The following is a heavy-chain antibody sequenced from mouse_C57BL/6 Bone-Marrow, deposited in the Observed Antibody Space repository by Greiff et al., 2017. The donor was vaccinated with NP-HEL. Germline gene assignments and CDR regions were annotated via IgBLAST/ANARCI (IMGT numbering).Heavy chain of an antibody. D-gene: IGHD2-1*01. V-gene: IGHV5-2*01. J-gene: IGHJ2*01. CDR2: INSDGGRT. Sequence: DVKLVESGGGLVQPGESLKLSCESNEYEFPSHDMSWVRKTPEKRLELVAAINSDGGRTYYPDTMERRFIISRDNTKKTLYLQMSSLSSEDTALYYCARRGNYRIGFDYWGQGTTLTVSS. CDR1: EYEFPSHD. CDR3: ARRGNYRIGFDY.